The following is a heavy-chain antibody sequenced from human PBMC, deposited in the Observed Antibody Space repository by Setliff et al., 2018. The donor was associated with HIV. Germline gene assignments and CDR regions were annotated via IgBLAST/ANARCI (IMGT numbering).Heavy chain of an antibody. CDR1: DYSISSGYY. D-gene: IGHD3-16*02. CDR2: INHSGST. Sequence: PSETLSLTCDVSDYSISSGYYWGWIRQSPGKGLEWIGEINHSGSTNYNPSLKSRVTISVDTSKNQFSLKLSSVTAADTAVYYCARATAPYYDYVWGSYRYYFDYWGQGTLVTVSS. V-gene: IGHV4-38-2*01. CDR3: ARATAPYYDYVWGSYRYYFDY. J-gene: IGHJ4*02.